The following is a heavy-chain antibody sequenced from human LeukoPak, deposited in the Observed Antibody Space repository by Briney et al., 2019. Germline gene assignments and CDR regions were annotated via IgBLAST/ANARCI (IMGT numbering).Heavy chain of an antibody. J-gene: IGHJ4*02. V-gene: IGHV4-59*08. CDR3: ARQSYGGYFDY. CDR2: IYYRGST. D-gene: IGHD4-23*01. Sequence: SETLSLTCTVSGGSIRSYYWSWIRQPPGKGLEWIGYIYYRGSTSYNPSLKSRVTILVDTSKNQFSLKLSSVTAADTAVYYCARQSYGGYFDYWGQGTLVTVSS. CDR1: GGSIRSYY.